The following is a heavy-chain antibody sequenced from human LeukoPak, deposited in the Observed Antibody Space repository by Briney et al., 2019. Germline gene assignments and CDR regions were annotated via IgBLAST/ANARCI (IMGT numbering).Heavy chain of an antibody. V-gene: IGHV4-30-2*01. CDR2: IYHSGST. D-gene: IGHD2-2*01. CDR1: GGSISSGGYY. J-gene: IGHJ5*02. Sequence: SQTLSLTCTVSGGSISSGGYYWSWIRQPPGKGLEWIGYIYHSGSTYYNPSLKSRVTISVDRSKNQFSLKLSSVTAADTAVYYCARGFRDIVVVPVPFDPWGQGTLVTVSS. CDR3: ARGFRDIVVVPVPFDP.